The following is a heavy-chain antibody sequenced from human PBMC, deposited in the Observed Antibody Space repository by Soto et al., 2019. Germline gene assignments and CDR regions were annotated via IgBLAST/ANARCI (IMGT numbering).Heavy chain of an antibody. Sequence: EVQLLESGGGLVQPWGSLRLSCAASGFTFSSYAMSWVRQAPGKGLEWVSTISGSGGNAYYADSVKGRFSISRDNSKNPLRLQMNSLRADDTAVYYCAKDGASGSYPPYYYFGMDVWGQGTTVTVSS. CDR1: GFTFSSYA. V-gene: IGHV3-23*01. J-gene: IGHJ6*02. D-gene: IGHD1-26*01. CDR2: ISGSGGNA. CDR3: AKDGASGSYPPYYYFGMDV.